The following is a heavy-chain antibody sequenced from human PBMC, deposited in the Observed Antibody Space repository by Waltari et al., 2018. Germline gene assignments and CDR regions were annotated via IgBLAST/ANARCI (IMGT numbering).Heavy chain of an antibody. CDR2: IIPIRGQT. CDR1: GGTFNNHV. Sequence: QVHLLQSGPEVGKPGSSVKVSCQASGGTFNNHVFNWVRQAPGQGLEWMGRIIPIRGQTNYSQGFQGRVTMTADKSTKTTYMGLGSLRSEDTALYYCASGHSYISNSRHYGPFDLWGQGTLITVSS. D-gene: IGHD3-16*01. J-gene: IGHJ5*02. CDR3: ASGHSYISNSRHYGPFDL. V-gene: IGHV1-69*02.